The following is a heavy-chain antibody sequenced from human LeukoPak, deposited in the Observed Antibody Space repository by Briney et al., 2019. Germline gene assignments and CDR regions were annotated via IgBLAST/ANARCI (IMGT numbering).Heavy chain of an antibody. V-gene: IGHV3-23*01. CDR1: GFPFNMFG. D-gene: IGHD4-17*01. J-gene: IGHJ6*03. Sequence: GGSLRLSCTGSGFPFNMFGIHWVRQAPGQGLDWVSGLSRGGGSTNYADSVKGRFTISRDYSKNMVFLQMNSLRPEDTAVYYCAKVGGDSDYYYYYMDVWGKGTTVTVSS. CDR3: AKVGGDSDYYYYYMDV. CDR2: LSRGGGST.